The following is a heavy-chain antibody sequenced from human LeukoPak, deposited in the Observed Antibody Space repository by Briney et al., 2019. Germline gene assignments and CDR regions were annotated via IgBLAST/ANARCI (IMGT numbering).Heavy chain of an antibody. CDR3: ARVGRELLGDY. Sequence: ASVKVSCKASGYTFTSHGIYWVRQAPGQGLEWMGWINTNSGNPTYAQGFTGHFVFSLDISVSTAYLQISSLKADDTAVYYCARVGRELLGDYWGQGTLVTVSS. J-gene: IGHJ4*02. CDR1: GYTFTSHG. D-gene: IGHD1-26*01. V-gene: IGHV7-4-1*02. CDR2: INTNSGNP.